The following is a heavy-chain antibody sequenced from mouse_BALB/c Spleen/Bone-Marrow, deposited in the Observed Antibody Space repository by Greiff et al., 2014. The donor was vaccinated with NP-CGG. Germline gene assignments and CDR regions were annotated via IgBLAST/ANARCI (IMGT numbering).Heavy chain of an antibody. Sequence: EVQLVESGGGLVQPGGSLNLSCAASGFSFSSYTMSWVRQTPEKRLEWVAYISNGGGSTYYPDTVKGRFTISIDNAKNTLYLQMSSLKSEDTAMYYCARNLAYYYGSSYDYAMDYWGQGTSVTVSS. V-gene: IGHV5-12-2*01. CDR1: GFSFSSYT. D-gene: IGHD1-1*01. CDR2: ISNGGGST. J-gene: IGHJ4*01. CDR3: ARNLAYYYGSSYDYAMDY.